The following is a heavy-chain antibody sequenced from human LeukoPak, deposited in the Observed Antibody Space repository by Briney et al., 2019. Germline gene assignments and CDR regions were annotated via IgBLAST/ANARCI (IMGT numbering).Heavy chain of an antibody. D-gene: IGHD4-17*01. J-gene: IGHJ5*02. CDR2: INPNNGDT. CDR3: ARPNGDYYNWFDP. Sequence: GASVKVSCAASVYTFTGYHIRWVRQAPGHGLEWMGWINPNNGDTSYAQKFQDRVILTRDMSIYTVYRELTNLESDDTAVYYCARPNGDYYNWFDPWGQGTLVTVSS. CDR1: VYTFTGYH. V-gene: IGHV1-2*02.